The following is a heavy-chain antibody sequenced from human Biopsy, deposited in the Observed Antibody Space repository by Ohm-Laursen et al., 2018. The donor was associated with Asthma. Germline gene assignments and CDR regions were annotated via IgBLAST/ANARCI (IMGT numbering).Heavy chain of an antibody. CDR1: GYTFNSAG. CDR2: ISVYNGNT. CDR3: ARAVDYSHYYGIDV. J-gene: IGHJ6*02. V-gene: IGHV1-18*01. D-gene: IGHD3-10*01. Sequence: AASVKVSCKTSGYTFNSAGITWVRQAPGQGLEWMGWISVYNGNTKVAQKLQERVTMIADTSTSTAYMELRSLRSDDTAVYFCARAVDYSHYYGIDVWGQGTTVTVS.